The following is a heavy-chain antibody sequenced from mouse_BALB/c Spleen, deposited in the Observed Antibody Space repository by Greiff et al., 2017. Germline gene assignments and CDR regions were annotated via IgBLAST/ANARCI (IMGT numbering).Heavy chain of an antibody. Sequence: EVQGVESGGGLVKPGGSLKLSCAASGFTFSDYYMYWVRQTPEKRLEWVATISDGGSYTYYPDSVKGRFTISRDNAKNNLYLQMSSLKSEDTAMYYCANDYDGTPYFDVWGAGTTVTVSS. CDR2: ISDGGSYT. CDR1: GFTFSDYY. V-gene: IGHV5-4*02. CDR3: ANDYDGTPYFDV. J-gene: IGHJ1*01. D-gene: IGHD2-4*01.